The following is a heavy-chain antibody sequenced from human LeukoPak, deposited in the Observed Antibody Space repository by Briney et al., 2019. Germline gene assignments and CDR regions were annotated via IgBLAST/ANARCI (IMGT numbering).Heavy chain of an antibody. Sequence: GGSLRLSCAASGFTFSSYGMHWVRQAPGKGLEWVAVISYDGSNKYYADSVKGRFIISRDNSKNTLYLQMNSLRAEDTAVYYCAKGIHSGYDLDYWGQGTLVTVSS. D-gene: IGHD5-12*01. CDR1: GFTFSSYG. V-gene: IGHV3-30*18. CDR2: ISYDGSNK. J-gene: IGHJ4*02. CDR3: AKGIHSGYDLDY.